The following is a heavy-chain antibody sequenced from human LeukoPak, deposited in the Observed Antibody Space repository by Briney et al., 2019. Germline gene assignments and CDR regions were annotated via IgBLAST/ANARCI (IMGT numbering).Heavy chain of an antibody. J-gene: IGHJ4*02. CDR1: GFTFSSYD. D-gene: IGHD6-19*01. CDR2: IGTAGDT. V-gene: IGHV3-13*01. CDR3: ARGRIAVAGHEDYFDY. Sequence: GGSLRRSCAASGFTFSSYDMHWVRQATGKGLEWVSAIGTAGDTYYPGSVKGRFTISRENAKNSLYLQMNSLRAGDTAVYYCARGRIAVAGHEDYFDYWGQGTLVTVSS.